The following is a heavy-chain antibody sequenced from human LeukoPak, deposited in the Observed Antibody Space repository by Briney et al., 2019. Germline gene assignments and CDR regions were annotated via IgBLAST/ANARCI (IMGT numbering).Heavy chain of an antibody. V-gene: IGHV3-30*02. CDR1: PFGFSNFG. Sequence: GGSLRLSCAASPFGFSNFGMYWVRQTPDKGLEWVAYICRGGTYINSLDSVKGRFFISRDNYKTIVWLQMRMLRVEDTALYYCASGGPTRGSLAYWGQGTLVTVSS. CDR2: ICRGGTYI. J-gene: IGHJ4*02. D-gene: IGHD1-26*01. CDR3: ASGGPTRGSLAY.